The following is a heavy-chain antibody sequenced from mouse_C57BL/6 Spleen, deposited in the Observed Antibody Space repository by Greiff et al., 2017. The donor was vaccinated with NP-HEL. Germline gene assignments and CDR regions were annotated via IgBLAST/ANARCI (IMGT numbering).Heavy chain of an antibody. CDR2: IHPNSGST. CDR3: ARGGSNPAYYYAMDY. Sequence: QVQLQQPGAELVKPGASVKLSCKASGYTFTSYWMHWVKQRPGQGLEWIGMIHPNSGSTNYNEKFKSKATLTVDKSSSTAYMQLSSLTSEDSAVYYCARGGSNPAYYYAMDYWGQGTSVTVSS. J-gene: IGHJ4*01. D-gene: IGHD2-5*01. CDR1: GYTFTSYW. V-gene: IGHV1-64*01.